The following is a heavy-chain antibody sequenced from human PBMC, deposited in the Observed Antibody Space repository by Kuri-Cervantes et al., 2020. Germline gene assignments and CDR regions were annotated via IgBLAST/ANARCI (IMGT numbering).Heavy chain of an antibody. V-gene: IGHV4-39*01. CDR2: IYYSGST. CDR3: ARPRSTSSRGWFDP. CDR1: GFTFSSYSMN. J-gene: IGHJ5*02. Sequence: GSLRLSCAASGFTFSSYSMNGVRQAPGKGLEWIGSIYYSGSTYYNPSLKSRVTISVDTSKNQFSLKLSSVTAADTAVYYCARPRSTSSRGWFDPWGQGTLVTVSS. D-gene: IGHD2-2*01.